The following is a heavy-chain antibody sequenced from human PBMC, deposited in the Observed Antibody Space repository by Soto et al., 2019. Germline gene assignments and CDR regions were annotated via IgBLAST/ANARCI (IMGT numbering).Heavy chain of an antibody. D-gene: IGHD4-17*01. Sequence: QVQLVESGGGVVQPGRSLRLSCAASGFTFSSYAMHWVRQAPGKGLEWVAVISYDGSNKYYADSVKGRFTISRDNSKKTLYLQMNSLRAEDTAVYYCARPLFYGDDGSYFDYWGQGTLVTVSS. CDR1: GFTFSSYA. V-gene: IGHV3-30-3*01. J-gene: IGHJ4*02. CDR3: ARPLFYGDDGSYFDY. CDR2: ISYDGSNK.